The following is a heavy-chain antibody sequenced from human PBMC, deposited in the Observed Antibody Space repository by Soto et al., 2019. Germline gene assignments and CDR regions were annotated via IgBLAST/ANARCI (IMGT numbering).Heavy chain of an antibody. J-gene: IGHJ2*01. CDR1: GGSIFSSHNF. CDR3: ARPIGFGRWYFDV. CDR2: INHGGTT. Sequence: QLQLQESGPGLVKPSETLSLTCTVSGGSIFSSHNFWGWIRQPPGKGLEGIGSINHGGTTYYNTSPLCRVTISLDTSKSPLSLILAAVTVADTAIYSCARPIGFGRWYFDVSGRGTMVIVSS. V-gene: IGHV4-39*01. D-gene: IGHD3-10*01.